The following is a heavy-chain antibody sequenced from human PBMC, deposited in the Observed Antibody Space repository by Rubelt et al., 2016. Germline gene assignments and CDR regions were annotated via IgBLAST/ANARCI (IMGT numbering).Heavy chain of an antibody. D-gene: IGHD4-17*01. CDR1: GGSISSSSYY. Sequence: QLQLQESGPGLVKPSETLSLTCTVSGGSISSSSYYWGWIRQPPGKGLEWIGSIYYSGSTYYNPSLKGRVNISGDTSKNQFSLKLSSVTAADTAVYYCARDRSTVTTAGFDYWGQGTLVTVSS. CDR3: ARDRSTVTTAGFDY. CDR2: IYYSGST. V-gene: IGHV4-39*07. J-gene: IGHJ4*02.